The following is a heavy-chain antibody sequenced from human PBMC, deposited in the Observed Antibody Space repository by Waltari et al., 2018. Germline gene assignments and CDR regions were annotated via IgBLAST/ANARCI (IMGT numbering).Heavy chain of an antibody. CDR3: ARVGVTGRFDP. CDR2: IYYIGST. V-gene: IGHV4-59*01. CDR1: GGSISSSY. Sequence: QVQLQESGPGLVKPSETLSLTCTVSGGSISSSYWSWIRQPPGKGLEWIGYIYYIGSTNNNPSLKSRVTISVDTSKTQFSLKLSSVTAADTAVYYCARVGVTGRFDPWGQGTLVTVSS. D-gene: IGHD1-20*01. J-gene: IGHJ5*02.